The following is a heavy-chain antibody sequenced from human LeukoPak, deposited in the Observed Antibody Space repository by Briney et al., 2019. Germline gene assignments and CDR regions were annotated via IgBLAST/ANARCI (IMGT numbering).Heavy chain of an antibody. V-gene: IGHV7-4-1*02. CDR2: INTNTGNP. CDR3: ARAALPGIAAAGTISDY. CDR1: GYTFTSYA. Sequence: ASVKVSCKASGYTFTSYAMNWVRQAPGQGLEWMGWINTNTGNPTYAQGFTGRFVFSLDTSVSTAYLQISSLKAEDTAVYYCARAALPGIAAAGTISDYWGQGTLVTVSS. J-gene: IGHJ4*02. D-gene: IGHD6-13*01.